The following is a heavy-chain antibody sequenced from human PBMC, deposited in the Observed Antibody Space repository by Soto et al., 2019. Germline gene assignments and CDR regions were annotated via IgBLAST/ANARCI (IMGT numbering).Heavy chain of an antibody. V-gene: IGHV3-23*01. D-gene: IGHD3-10*02. J-gene: IGHJ6*02. CDR1: GFTFSTYA. CDR2: SSGSGRET. CDR3: AKIAYVSKGLGE. Sequence: GGSRRLSGAPSGFTFSTYAMSWVHQAPGKGLEWVSDSSGSGRETYYAYSVKGRFTVPRDNSKNTPYVQMNSLRAWDTSLYYFAKIAYVSKGLGERGQGSAV.